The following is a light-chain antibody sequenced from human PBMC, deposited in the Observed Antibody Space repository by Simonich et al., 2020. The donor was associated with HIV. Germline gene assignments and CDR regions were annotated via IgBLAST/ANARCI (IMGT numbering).Light chain of an antibody. CDR3: QQYYSTQT. Sequence: DIVMTQSPDSLAVSVGERATINCKSSQSVLNSSNNKRLVAWYQQKPGQSPKLLIYWESIRESGVPARFSGSDSGTAFTLTISSLQAEDVAVYYCQQYYSTQTFGQGTKVEIK. V-gene: IGKV4-1*01. CDR1: QSVLNSSNNKRL. CDR2: WES. J-gene: IGKJ1*01.